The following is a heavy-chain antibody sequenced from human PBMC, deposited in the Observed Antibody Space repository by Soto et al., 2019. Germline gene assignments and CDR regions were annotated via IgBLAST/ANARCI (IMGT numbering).Heavy chain of an antibody. V-gene: IGHV4-31*03. D-gene: IGHD3-22*01. CDR3: ARCGYLLSTPVDY. J-gene: IGHJ4*02. CDR1: GGSISSGGYY. Sequence: SETLSLTCTVSGGSISSGGYYWSWIRQHPGKGLEWIGYIYYSGSTYYNPSLKSRVTISVDTSKNQFSLKLSSVTAADTAVYYCARCGYLLSTPVDYWGQGTLVTVSS. CDR2: IYYSGST.